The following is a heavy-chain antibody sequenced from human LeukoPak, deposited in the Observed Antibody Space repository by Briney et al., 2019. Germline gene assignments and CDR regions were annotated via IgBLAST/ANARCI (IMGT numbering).Heavy chain of an antibody. J-gene: IGHJ6*02. CDR1: GGSISSYY. CDR3: ARLPSIVGATRHYYYYYGMDV. V-gene: IGHV4-59*08. CDR2: IYYSGST. D-gene: IGHD1-26*01. Sequence: SETLSLTCTVSGGSISSYYWSWIRRPPGKGLEWIGYIYYSGSTNYNPSLKSRVTISVDTSKNQFSLKLSSVTAADTAVYYCARLPSIVGATRHYYYYYGMDVWGQGTTVTVSS.